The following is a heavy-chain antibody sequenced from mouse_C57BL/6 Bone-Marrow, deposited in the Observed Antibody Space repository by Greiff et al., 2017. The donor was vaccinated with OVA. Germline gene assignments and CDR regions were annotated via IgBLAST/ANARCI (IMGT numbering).Heavy chain of an antibody. CDR2: ISNGGGST. CDR1: GFTFSDYY. D-gene: IGHD1-1*01. CDR3: ARDYFYAMDY. Sequence: EVKLVESGGGLVQPGGSLKLSCAASGFTFSDYYMYWVRQTPEKRLEWVAYISNGGGSTYYPDTVKGRFTISRDNAKNTLYLQMSRLKSEDTAMYYCARDYFYAMDYRGQRTSGTVSS. J-gene: IGHJ4*01. V-gene: IGHV5-12*01.